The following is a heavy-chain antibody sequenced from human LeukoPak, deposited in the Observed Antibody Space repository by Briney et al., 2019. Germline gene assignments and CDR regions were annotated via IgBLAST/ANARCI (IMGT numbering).Heavy chain of an antibody. CDR1: GGSISSTSYY. Sequence: SETLSLTCNVSGGSISSTSYYWDWIRHPPGKGLEWIGSSYYSGSTYYNPSLKRRDPISVDTSKNQFSLRLSSVTAADTAVYYCARSIWNDPFDYWGQGTLVTVSS. V-gene: IGHV4-39*01. CDR3: ARSIWNDPFDY. J-gene: IGHJ4*02. CDR2: SYYSGST. D-gene: IGHD1-1*01.